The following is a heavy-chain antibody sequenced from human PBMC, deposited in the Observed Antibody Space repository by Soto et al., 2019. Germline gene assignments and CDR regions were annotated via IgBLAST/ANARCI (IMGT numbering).Heavy chain of an antibody. CDR3: ARAPPSGDYVDY. CDR1: GGSISSGDYY. J-gene: IGHJ4*02. Sequence: SETLSLTCTVSGGSISSGDYYWSWIRQPPGKGLEWIGYIYYSGSTYYNPSLKSRVTISVDTSKNQFSLKLSSVTAADTAVYYCARAPPSGDYVDYCGQAPLVTVS. V-gene: IGHV4-30-4*01. CDR2: IYYSGST. D-gene: IGHD4-17*01.